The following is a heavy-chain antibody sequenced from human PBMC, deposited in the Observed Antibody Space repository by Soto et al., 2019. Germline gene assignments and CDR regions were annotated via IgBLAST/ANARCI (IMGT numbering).Heavy chain of an antibody. CDR1: GYTFTSYG. CDR2: ISAYNGNT. Sequence: ASVKVSCKASGYTFTSYGISWVRQAPGQGLEWMGWISAYNGNTNYAQKLQGRVTMTTDTSTSTAYMELRSLRSDDTAVYYCARDPPVLRYFDWLLDNWFDPWGRGTQVTVSS. D-gene: IGHD3-9*01. V-gene: IGHV1-18*01. CDR3: ARDPPVLRYFDWLLDNWFDP. J-gene: IGHJ5*02.